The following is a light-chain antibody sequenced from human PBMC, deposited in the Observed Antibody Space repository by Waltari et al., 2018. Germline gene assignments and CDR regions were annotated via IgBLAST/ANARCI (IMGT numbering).Light chain of an antibody. V-gene: IGKV3-11*01. CDR2: DGA. CDR3: QQSYNWPRT. J-gene: IGKJ1*01. Sequence: IELTQSPATLSLSPGERATLSCRASQSISSYLAWYQQKPGQAPRLLICDGANRATGIPARFSGSGSKTDFTLTIASLEPEDSAVYYCQQSYNWPRTFGQGTKVEIK. CDR1: QSISSY.